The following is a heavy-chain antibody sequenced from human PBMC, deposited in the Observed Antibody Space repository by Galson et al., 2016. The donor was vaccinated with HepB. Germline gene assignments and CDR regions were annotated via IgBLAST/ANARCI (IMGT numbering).Heavy chain of an antibody. V-gene: IGHV3-64D*08. J-gene: IGHJ4*02. D-gene: IGHD3-10*01. CDR3: VKGALYYGSGKDY. Sequence: SLRLSCAASGFTFSSYAMHWVRQAPGKGLEYVSAISSNGGSTYYADSVKGRFTISRDNSKNTLYLQMSSLRAEDTAVYYCVKGALYYGSGKDYWGQGTLVTVAA. CDR1: GFTFSSYA. CDR2: ISSNGGST.